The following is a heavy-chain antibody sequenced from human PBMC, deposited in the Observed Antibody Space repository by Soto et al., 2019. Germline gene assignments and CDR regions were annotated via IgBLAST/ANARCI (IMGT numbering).Heavy chain of an antibody. CDR3: AGTVTTSDYYYYYGMDV. D-gene: IGHD4-17*01. Sequence: GGSLRLSCAASGFTFSSYAMHWVRQAPGKGLEWVAVISYDGSNKYYADSVKGRFTISRDNSKNTLYLQMNSLRAEDTAVYYCAGTVTTSDYYYYYGMDVWGQGTTVTVSS. CDR1: GFTFSSYA. V-gene: IGHV3-30-3*01. J-gene: IGHJ6*02. CDR2: ISYDGSNK.